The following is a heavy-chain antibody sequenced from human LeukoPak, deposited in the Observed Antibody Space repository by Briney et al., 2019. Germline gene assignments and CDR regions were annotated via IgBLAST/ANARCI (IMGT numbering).Heavy chain of an antibody. Sequence: GGSLRLSCAASGFVFGDFVITWVRQAPGRGLECVGFIRAALDGGTTEYAASLEGRFTISRDDSKGIAYLQMNSLEIDDTAIYFCTRGFMASWGQGTLVTVSS. V-gene: IGHV3-49*04. CDR3: TRGFMAS. CDR1: GFVFGDFV. CDR2: IRAALDGGTT. J-gene: IGHJ5*02. D-gene: IGHD5-24*01.